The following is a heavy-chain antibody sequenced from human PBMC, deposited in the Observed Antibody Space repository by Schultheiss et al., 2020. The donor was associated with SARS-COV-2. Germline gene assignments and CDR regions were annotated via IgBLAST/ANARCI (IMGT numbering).Heavy chain of an antibody. CDR1: GYSFTSYW. D-gene: IGHD6-13*01. V-gene: IGHV5-51*01. CDR2: IYPGDSDT. J-gene: IGHJ5*02. CDR3: ARLDQAAAGSGWFDP. Sequence: GGSLRLSCKGSGYSFTSYWIGWVRQMPGKGLEWMGIIYPGDSDTRYSPSFQGQVTISADKSISTAYLQWSSLKASDTAMYYCARLDQAAAGSGWFDPWGQGTLVTVS.